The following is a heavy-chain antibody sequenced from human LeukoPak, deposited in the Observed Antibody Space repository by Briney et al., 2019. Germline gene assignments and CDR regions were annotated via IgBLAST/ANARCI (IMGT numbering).Heavy chain of an antibody. CDR1: GASISSYY. Sequence: SETLSLTCTVSGASISSYYWSWIRQPAGKKPEWIGRIYANGNTKYNPSLKSRVTMSLDTSTNQFSLKMTSVTAADTAVYYCARGRFLDCTSTSCYYMDVWGKGTTVTVSS. J-gene: IGHJ6*03. V-gene: IGHV4-4*07. CDR3: ARGRFLDCTSTSCYYMDV. CDR2: IYANGNT. D-gene: IGHD2-2*01.